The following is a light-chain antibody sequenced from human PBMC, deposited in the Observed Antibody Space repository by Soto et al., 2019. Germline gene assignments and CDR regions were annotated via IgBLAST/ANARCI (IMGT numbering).Light chain of an antibody. CDR2: DAS. CDR1: QDINNY. Sequence: DIQMTQSPSSLSASVGDRVTITCQASQDINNYLNWYQQKPGKAPKLLIYDASNLQTGVPSRFNGSGSGTDFTFTIDSLQPEDIATYYCQQYNGYMVTFGPGTKVDIK. J-gene: IGKJ3*01. CDR3: QQYNGYMVT. V-gene: IGKV1-33*01.